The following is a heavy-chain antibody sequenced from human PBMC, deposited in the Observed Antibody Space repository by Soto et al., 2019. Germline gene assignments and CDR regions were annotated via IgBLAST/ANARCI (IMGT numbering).Heavy chain of an antibody. CDR3: AGVAGVVTAGGYFDY. CDR2: IYHSGST. D-gene: IGHD6-13*01. CDR1: SGSISSSNW. V-gene: IGHV4-4*02. J-gene: IGHJ4*02. Sequence: QMQLQESGPGLVKPSGTLSLTCAVSSGSISSSNWWSWVRQPPGKGLEWIGEIYHSGSTNYNPSLKSRVTISVDKSKNQFSLKLSSVTAADTAVYYCAGVAGVVTAGGYFDYWGQGTLVTVSS.